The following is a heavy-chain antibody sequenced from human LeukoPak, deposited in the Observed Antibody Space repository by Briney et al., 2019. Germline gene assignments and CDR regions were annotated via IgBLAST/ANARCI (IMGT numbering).Heavy chain of an antibody. V-gene: IGHV1-24*01. CDR1: GYTLTELS. Sequence: ASVKVSCKVSGYTLTELSMHWVRQAPGKGLEWMGGFEPEDGETIYAQKFQGRVTMTEDTSTDTAYMELSSLRSEDTAVYYCATDYCSSTSCYTLDPWGQGTLVTVSS. CDR2: FEPEDGET. J-gene: IGHJ5*02. CDR3: ATDYCSSTSCYTLDP. D-gene: IGHD2-2*02.